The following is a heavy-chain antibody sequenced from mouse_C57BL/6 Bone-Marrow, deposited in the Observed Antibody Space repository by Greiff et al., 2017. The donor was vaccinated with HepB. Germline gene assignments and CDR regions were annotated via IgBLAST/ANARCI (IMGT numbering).Heavy chain of an antibody. CDR3: ARNYYGSRFAY. J-gene: IGHJ3*01. V-gene: IGHV1-81*01. D-gene: IGHD1-1*01. CDR1: GYTFTSYG. Sequence: QVQLKESGAELARPGASVKLSCKASGYTFTSYGISWVKQRTGQGLEWIGEIYPRSGNTYYNEKFKGKATLTADKSSSTAYMELRSLTSEDSAVYFCARNYYGSRFAYWGQGTLVTVSA. CDR2: IYPRSGNT.